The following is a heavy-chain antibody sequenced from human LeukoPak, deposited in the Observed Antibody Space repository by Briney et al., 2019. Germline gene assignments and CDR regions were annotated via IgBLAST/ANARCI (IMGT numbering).Heavy chain of an antibody. D-gene: IGHD2-21*02. CDR1: GYTFTSYG. J-gene: IGHJ4*02. Sequence: ASVKVSCKASGYTFTSYGISWVRQAPGQGLEWMGWISAYNGNTNYAQKLQGRVTMTTDTSTSTAYMELRSLRSDDTAVYYCAREDYCGGDCAYFDYWGQGTLVTVSS. CDR2: ISAYNGNT. CDR3: AREDYCGGDCAYFDY. V-gene: IGHV1-18*01.